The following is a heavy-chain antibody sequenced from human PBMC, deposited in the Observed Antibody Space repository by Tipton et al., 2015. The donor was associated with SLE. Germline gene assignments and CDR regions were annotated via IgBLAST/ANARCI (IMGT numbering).Heavy chain of an antibody. J-gene: IGHJ4*02. CDR1: GGSISSYY. D-gene: IGHD3-22*01. V-gene: IGHV4-59*01. CDR3: AGAEMYDSSGYLDY. Sequence: TLSLTCTVSGGSISSYYWSWIRQPPGKGLEWIGYIYYSGSTNYNPSLKSRVTISVDTSKNQFSLKLSSVTAADTAVYYCAGAEMYDSSGYLDYWGQGTLVTVSS. CDR2: IYYSGST.